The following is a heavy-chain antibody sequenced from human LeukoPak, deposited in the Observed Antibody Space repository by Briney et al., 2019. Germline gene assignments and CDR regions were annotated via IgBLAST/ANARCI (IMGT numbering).Heavy chain of an antibody. D-gene: IGHD5-12*01. CDR2: ISSSSSYI. J-gene: IGHJ4*02. CDR3: ARGPSSYHNT. Sequence: GGSLRLSCAASGFTFSRYGMNWVRQAPGKGLEWVSSISSSSSYIYYADSAKGRFTISRDNAKNSLYLQMNSLRAEDTAVYYCARGPSSYHNTGGQGTLVTVSS. V-gene: IGHV3-21*01. CDR1: GFTFSRYG.